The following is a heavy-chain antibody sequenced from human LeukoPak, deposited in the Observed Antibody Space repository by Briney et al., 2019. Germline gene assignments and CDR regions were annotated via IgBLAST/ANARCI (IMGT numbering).Heavy chain of an antibody. CDR3: ARWGLGKGNAIDI. D-gene: IGHD3-16*01. J-gene: IGHJ3*02. V-gene: IGHV3-48*03. Sequence: PGGSLRLSCAASGFTFSSYEMNWVRQAPGKGLEWVSYISSSGSTIYYADSVKGRFTISRDNAKNSLYLQMNSLRAEDTAVYYCARWGLGKGNAIDIWGQGTMVTVSS. CDR1: GFTFSSYE. CDR2: ISSSGSTI.